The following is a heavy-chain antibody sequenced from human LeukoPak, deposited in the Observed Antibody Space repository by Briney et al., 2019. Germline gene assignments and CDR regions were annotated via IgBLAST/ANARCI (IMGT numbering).Heavy chain of an antibody. CDR2: ISSSGST. CDR1: GDSISSYS. J-gene: IGHJ6*03. D-gene: IGHD2-15*01. Sequence: SETLSLTCTVSGDSISSYSWSWIRQPPGKGLEWIGYISSSGSTNYSPSLKSRVTISVDTSKNQFSLKLSSVTAADTAVYYCARTTEGYCRGRSCYSYYYYMDVWGKGTTVTVSS. V-gene: IGHV4-59*01. CDR3: ARTTEGYCRGRSCYSYYYYMDV.